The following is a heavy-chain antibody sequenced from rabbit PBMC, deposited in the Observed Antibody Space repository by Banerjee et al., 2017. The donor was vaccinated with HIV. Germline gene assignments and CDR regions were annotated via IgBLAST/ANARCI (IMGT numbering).Heavy chain of an antibody. V-gene: IGHV1S40*01. D-gene: IGHD6-1*01. CDR2: IYTGDGST. Sequence: QSLEESGGDLVKPGASLTLTCTASGFDFSSNAMCWVRQAPGTGLEWIACIYTGDGSTYYASWAKGRFTISKTSSTTVTLQMTSLTGADTATYFCARGYAGYADYIYASPYYFKLWGPGTLVTV. J-gene: IGHJ4*01. CDR1: GFDFSSNA. CDR3: ARGYAGYADYIYASPYYFKL.